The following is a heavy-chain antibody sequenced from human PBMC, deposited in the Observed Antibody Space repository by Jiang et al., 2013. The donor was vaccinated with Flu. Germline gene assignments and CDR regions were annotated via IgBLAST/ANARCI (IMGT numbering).Heavy chain of an antibody. CDR2: FAFDGSDK. J-gene: IGHJ4*02. CDR3: ATLRGSAYDTYLADY. Sequence: SGGAWSSLGGPWRLSCAASGFTFNYYQMYWVRQAPGQGGWSGWHLFAFDGSDKYYAESVKGRFTISRDNSENTLYLQMDSLRIEDTSMYYCATLRGSAYDTYLADYWGQGILVTVSS. D-gene: IGHD3-9*01. V-gene: IGHV3-30*02. CDR1: GFTFNYYQ.